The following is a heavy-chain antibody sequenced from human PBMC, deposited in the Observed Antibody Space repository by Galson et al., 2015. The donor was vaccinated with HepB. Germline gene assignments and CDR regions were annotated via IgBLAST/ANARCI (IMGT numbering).Heavy chain of an antibody. CDR1: GGSISSSSYY. D-gene: IGHD6-19*01. J-gene: IGHJ4*02. Sequence: SETLSLTCAVSGGSISSSSYYWGWIRQPPGKGLEWIGSIYYSGSTYYNPSLKSRVTISVDTSKNQFSLKLSSVTAADTAVYYCARDLIGSGWENGDYWGQGTLVTVSS. CDR3: ARDLIGSGWENGDY. CDR2: IYYSGST. V-gene: IGHV4-39*07.